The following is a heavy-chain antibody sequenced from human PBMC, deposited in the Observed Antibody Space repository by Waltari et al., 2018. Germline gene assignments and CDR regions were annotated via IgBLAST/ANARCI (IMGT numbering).Heavy chain of an antibody. V-gene: IGHV4-39*01. D-gene: IGHD6-6*01. CDR3: ARHFAARIAAFDI. CDR1: GGSISSSSYY. Sequence: QLQLQESGPGLVKPSETLSLTCTVSGGSISSSSYYWGWIRQPPGRVLEWIGSIYYSGSTYYNPSLKSRVTISVHTSKNQFSLKLSSVTAADTAVYYCARHFAARIAAFDIWGQGTMVTVSS. J-gene: IGHJ3*02. CDR2: IYYSGST.